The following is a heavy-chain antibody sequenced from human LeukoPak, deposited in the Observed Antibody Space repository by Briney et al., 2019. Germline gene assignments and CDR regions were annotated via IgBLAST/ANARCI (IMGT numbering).Heavy chain of an antibody. CDR2: IIPTFGTA. J-gene: IGHJ4*02. Sequence: ASVKVSCKASGGTFSSYAISWVRQAPGQGLERMGGIIPTFGTANYAQKFQGRVTITADESTSTAYMELSSLRSEDTAVYYCARAPDYYDSSGYMYYFDYWGQGTLVTVSS. CDR3: ARAPDYYDSSGYMYYFDY. D-gene: IGHD3-22*01. CDR1: GGTFSSYA. V-gene: IGHV1-69*13.